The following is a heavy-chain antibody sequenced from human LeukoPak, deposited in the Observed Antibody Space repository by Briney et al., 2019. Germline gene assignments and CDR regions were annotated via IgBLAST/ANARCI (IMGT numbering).Heavy chain of an antibody. CDR1: GFTFSSYA. CDR3: ATRGPMAGYFDY. CDR2: ISGSGGST. J-gene: IGHJ4*02. Sequence: GGSLRLSCAASGFTFSSYAMSWVRQAPGKGLEWVSAISGSGGSTYYADSVKGRFTISRDNSKNTLYLQMNSLRVEDTAVYYCATRGPMAGYFDYWGQGTLVTVSS. D-gene: IGHD5-24*01. V-gene: IGHV3-23*01.